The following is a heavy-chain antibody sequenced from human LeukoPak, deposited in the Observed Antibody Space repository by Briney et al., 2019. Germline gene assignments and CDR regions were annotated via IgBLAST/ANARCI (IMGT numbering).Heavy chain of an antibody. D-gene: IGHD5-24*01. CDR1: GGSISSSSYY. J-gene: IGHJ3*02. V-gene: IGHV4-39*01. CDR2: IYYSGST. Sequence: SETLSLTCTVSGGSISSSSYYWGWIRQPPGKGLEWIGSIYYSGSTYYNPSLKSRVTISVDTSKNQFSLKLSSVTAADTAVYYCARWAYGYNRGNAFDIWGQGTMVTVSS. CDR3: ARWAYGYNRGNAFDI.